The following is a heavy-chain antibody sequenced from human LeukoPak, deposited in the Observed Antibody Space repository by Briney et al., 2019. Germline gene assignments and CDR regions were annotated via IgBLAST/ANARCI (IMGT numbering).Heavy chain of an antibody. J-gene: IGHJ4*02. CDR2: INPNSAGT. V-gene: IGHV1-2*06. CDR1: GYTFTDYY. CDR3: ARSAPSVTSSLDFDY. Sequence: ASVKVSCTASGYTFTDYYMHWVRQAPGQGLEWMGRINPNSAGTKYAQKFQGRVTMTRDTPISTGYIELSGLSFDDTAIYYCARSAPSVTSSLDFDYWGQGTLVTVSS. D-gene: IGHD2-2*01.